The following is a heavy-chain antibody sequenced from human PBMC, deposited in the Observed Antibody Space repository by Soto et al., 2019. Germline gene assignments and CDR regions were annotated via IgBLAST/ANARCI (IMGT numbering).Heavy chain of an antibody. V-gene: IGHV1-2*02. D-gene: IGHD6-19*01. CDR3: ARDRTGIAMAGLFLDY. J-gene: IGHJ4*02. CDR1: GYTFTGYY. Sequence: ASVKVSCKASGYTFTGYYMHWVRQAPGQGLEGMGWINPNSGGTDYAQKFQGRVTMTRDTSISTAYMELSRLRSDDTDVYYCARDRTGIAMAGLFLDYWGQGTLVTVSS. CDR2: INPNSGGT.